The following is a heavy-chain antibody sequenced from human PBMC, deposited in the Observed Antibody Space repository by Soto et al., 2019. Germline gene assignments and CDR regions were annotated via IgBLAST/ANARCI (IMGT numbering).Heavy chain of an antibody. CDR2: IYYSGST. J-gene: IGHJ6*02. CDR3: ASTGRHYDFWSGSTYGMDV. V-gene: IGHV4-39*01. CDR1: GGSISSSSYY. Sequence: SEALSLTCTVSGGSISSSSYYWGWIRQPPGKGLEWIGSIYYSGSTYYNPSLKSRVTISVDTSKNQFSLKLSSVTAADTAVYYCASTGRHYDFWSGSTYGMDVWGQGTTVTVSS. D-gene: IGHD3-3*01.